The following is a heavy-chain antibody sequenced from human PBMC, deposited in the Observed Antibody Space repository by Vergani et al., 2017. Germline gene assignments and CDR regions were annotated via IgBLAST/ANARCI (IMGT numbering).Heavy chain of an antibody. V-gene: IGHV3-48*04. CDR3: ARDTYYYDSSGYFSRDDAFDI. D-gene: IGHD3-22*01. CDR1: GFTFSSYS. CDR2: ISSSSSTI. J-gene: IGHJ3*02. Sequence: EVQLVESGGGLVQPGGSLRLSCAASGFTFSSYSMNWVRQAPGKGLEWVSDISSSSSTIYYADSVKGRFTISRDNAKNSLYLQMNSLRAEDTAVYYCARDTYYYDSSGYFSRDDAFDIWGQGTMVTVSS.